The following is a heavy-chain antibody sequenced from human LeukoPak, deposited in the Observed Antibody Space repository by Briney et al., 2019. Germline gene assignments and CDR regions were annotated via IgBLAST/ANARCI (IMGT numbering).Heavy chain of an antibody. D-gene: IGHD1-26*01. J-gene: IGHJ6*03. CDR1: GGTFSSYA. Sequence: ASVKVSCKASGGTFSSYAISWVRQAPGQGLEWMGGIIPIFGTATYAQTFQGRVTITADESTSTSYMELSSLTSEDTAVNYCADHWEGSYYYYLDVWGKGTTVTVSS. CDR2: IIPIFGTA. CDR3: ADHWEGSYYYYLDV. V-gene: IGHV1-69*13.